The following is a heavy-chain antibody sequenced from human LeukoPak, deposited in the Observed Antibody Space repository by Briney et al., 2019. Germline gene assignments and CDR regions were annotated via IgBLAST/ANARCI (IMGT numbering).Heavy chain of an antibody. J-gene: IGHJ4*01. CDR3: AKYTSGTSYRGLDQ. CDR1: GYTFTGYY. Sequence: ASVKVSCKASGYTFTGYYMHWVRQAPGQGLEWMGWINPNSGGTNYAQKFQGRVTMTRDTSISTAYMELSRLRSDDTAVYSCAKYTSGTSYRGLDQWGHGTLVTVSS. CDR2: INPNSGGT. D-gene: IGHD3-10*01. V-gene: IGHV1-2*02.